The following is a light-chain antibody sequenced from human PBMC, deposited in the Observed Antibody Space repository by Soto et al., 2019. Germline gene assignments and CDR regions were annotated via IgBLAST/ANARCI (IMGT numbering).Light chain of an antibody. J-gene: IGKJ1*01. Sequence: EVVLTQSPGTLSLSPRERATLSCRASQRVSNNYLAWYQHKPGQAPRLLIYGASNRAPGIPDRFSGSGSGPDFTLTIRRLEPEDFAVYYCQQYAASPRTFGQGTLVEVK. CDR2: GAS. CDR1: QRVSNNY. CDR3: QQYAASPRT. V-gene: IGKV3-20*01.